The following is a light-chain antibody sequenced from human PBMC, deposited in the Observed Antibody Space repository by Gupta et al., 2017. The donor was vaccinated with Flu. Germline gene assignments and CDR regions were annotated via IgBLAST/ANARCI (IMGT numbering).Light chain of an antibody. V-gene: IGKV2-28*01. CDR3: MQSLQTPLT. J-gene: IGKJ4*01. CDR2: LGS. CDR1: QSLLHSNGYNY. Sequence: DIVMTQSPLSLPVTPGEPASISCRSTQSLLHSNGYNYLDWYLQKPGQSPQLLIFLGSNRASGVSDRFSGSGSGTDFTLKISRVEAADVGIYYCMQSLQTPLTFGGGTRVQ.